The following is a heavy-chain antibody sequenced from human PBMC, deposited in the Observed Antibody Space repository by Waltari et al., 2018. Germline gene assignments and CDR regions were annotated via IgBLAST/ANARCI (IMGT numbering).Heavy chain of an antibody. D-gene: IGHD4-17*01. Sequence: QVQLVESGGGVVQPGRSLRLSCAASGFPFGSYPMHWVRQAPGKGLEWAALISYDGRNKYYADSVKGRLTISRDNSKNTLYLQLNSLRDEDTAVYYCAREGDYGDAFDYWGQGTLVTVSS. J-gene: IGHJ4*02. CDR1: GFPFGSYP. CDR3: AREGDYGDAFDY. CDR2: ISYDGRNK. V-gene: IGHV3-30*04.